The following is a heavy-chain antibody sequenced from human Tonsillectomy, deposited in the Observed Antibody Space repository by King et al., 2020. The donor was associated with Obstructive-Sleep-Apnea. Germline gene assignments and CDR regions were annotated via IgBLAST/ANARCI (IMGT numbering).Heavy chain of an antibody. CDR3: ARSYSSPLQTLIGNYYYYYGMDV. Sequence: VQLQESGPGLVKPSETLSLNCSVSGGSISSYYWSWVRQPPGKGLEWIGNIDYSGSTNYNPSLRSRVTISVDTSKNQLSLKVSSVTAADTAVYFCARSYSSPLQTLIGNYYYYYGMDVWGQGTTVTVSS. J-gene: IGHJ6*02. V-gene: IGHV4-59*01. CDR2: IDYSGST. D-gene: IGHD2-21*01. CDR1: GGSISSYY.